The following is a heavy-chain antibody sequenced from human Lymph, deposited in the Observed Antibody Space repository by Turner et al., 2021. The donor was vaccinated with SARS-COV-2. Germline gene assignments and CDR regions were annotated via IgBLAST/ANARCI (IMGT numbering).Heavy chain of an antibody. D-gene: IGHD2-15*01. V-gene: IGHV3-43*02. CDR3: AKDPGYCSGGSCYSRTYFDF. J-gene: IGHJ4*02. CDR2: ISGDGSGT. Sequence: GASGGGVVQPGGSLRLSCSASGFSFDSYAMHWVRQAPGKGLEWVSLISGDGSGTYYADSVKGRFTISRDNSKNSLSLQMNSLRAEDTALYYCAKDPGYCSGGSCYSRTYFDFWGQGTLVTVSA. CDR1: GFSFDSYA.